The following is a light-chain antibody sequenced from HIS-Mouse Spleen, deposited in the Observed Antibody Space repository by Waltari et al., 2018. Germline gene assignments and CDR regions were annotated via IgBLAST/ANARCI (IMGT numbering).Light chain of an antibody. CDR2: EDN. CDR3: QSYDSSNLV. J-gene: IGLJ3*02. V-gene: IGLV6-57*04. CDR1: SGSIASNY. Sequence: NFMLTQPHSVSESPGKTVTISCTRSSGSIASNYVPWYQQRPGSAPPTVIYEDNQRPSGVPDRFSGSIDSSSNSASLTISGLKTEDEADYYCQSYDSSNLVFGGGTKLTVL.